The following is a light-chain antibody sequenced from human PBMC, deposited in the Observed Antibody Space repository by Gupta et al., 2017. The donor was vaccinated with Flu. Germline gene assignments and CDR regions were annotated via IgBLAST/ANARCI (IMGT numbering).Light chain of an antibody. Sequence: SSDVGGFNYVSWYQQHPGKAPKLMIYDVTKRPSGVPDRFSGSKSGNTASLTVSGLQAEDEADYYCSSYAGNNNYFFGIGTKVTVL. CDR3: SSYAGNNNYF. V-gene: IGLV2-8*01. J-gene: IGLJ1*01. CDR2: DVT. CDR1: SSDVGGFNY.